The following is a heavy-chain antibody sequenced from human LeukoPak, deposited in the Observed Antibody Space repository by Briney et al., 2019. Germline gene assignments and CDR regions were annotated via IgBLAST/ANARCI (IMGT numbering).Heavy chain of an antibody. CDR1: GYTFTSYD. CDR2: MNPNSGNT. V-gene: IGHV1-8*01. J-gene: IGHJ3*02. D-gene: IGHD4-17*01. Sequence: ASVKVFCKASGYTFTSYDINWVRQATGQGLEWMGWMNPNSGNTGYAQKFQGRVTMTRNTSISTAYMELSSLRSEDTAVYYCARYGDTVTTNADSWASAFDIWGQGTMVTVSS. CDR3: ARYGDTVTTNADSWASAFDI.